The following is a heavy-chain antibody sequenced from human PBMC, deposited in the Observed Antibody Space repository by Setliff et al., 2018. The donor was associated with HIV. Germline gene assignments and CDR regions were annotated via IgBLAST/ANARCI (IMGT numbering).Heavy chain of an antibody. CDR3: VRGPQFRPH. Sequence: SETLSLTCSVSGGSISSGNYYWGWTRQPAGKGLEWIGHIYTDGTIKYNPSLKSRFTVSRDNAKNTLYLQMNRLRAEDTAVYYCVRGPQFRPHWGQGTLVTVSS. V-gene: IGHV4-61*09. J-gene: IGHJ4*02. CDR2: IYTDGTI. CDR1: GGSISSGNYY.